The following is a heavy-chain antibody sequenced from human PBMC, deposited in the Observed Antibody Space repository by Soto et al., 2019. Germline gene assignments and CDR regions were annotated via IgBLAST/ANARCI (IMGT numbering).Heavy chain of an antibody. CDR1: GDSVSSNSAA. CDR2: TSYRSKWYN. J-gene: IGHJ6*02. Sequence: PSQTLSLTCAISGDSVSSNSAAWNWIRQSPSRGLEWLGRTSYRSKWYNDYAVSVKSRITINPDTSKNQFSLQLNSVTSEDSAVYYCARDRYSGYDWPYDYYYYGMDVWGQGTTVTVSS. CDR3: ARDRYSGYDWPYDYYYYGMDV. D-gene: IGHD5-12*01. V-gene: IGHV6-1*01.